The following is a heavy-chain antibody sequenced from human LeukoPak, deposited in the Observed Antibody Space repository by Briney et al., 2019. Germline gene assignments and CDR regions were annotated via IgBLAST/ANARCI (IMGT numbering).Heavy chain of an antibody. D-gene: IGHD3-10*01. CDR1: GFTFSSYW. V-gene: IGHV3-74*01. CDR2: INSDGSST. Sequence: GGSLRLSCAASGFTFSSYWMHWVRQAPGKGLVWVSRINSDGSSTSYADSVKGRFTISRDNAKNTLYLQMNSLRAEDTAVYYCASEDYYSSNQNEAWGQGTLVTVSS. J-gene: IGHJ4*02. CDR3: ASEDYYSSNQNEA.